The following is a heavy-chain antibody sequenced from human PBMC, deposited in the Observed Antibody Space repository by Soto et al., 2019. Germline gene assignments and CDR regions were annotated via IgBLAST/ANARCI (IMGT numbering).Heavy chain of an antibody. J-gene: IGHJ3*02. Sequence: QVQLQESGPGLVKPSETLSLTCTVSGGSISSYYWSWIRQPPGKGLEWIGYIYYSGSTNYNPSLKSRVTISVDTSKNQFSLKLSSVTAADTAVYYCARARRDYDILIFRREAFDIWGQGTMVTVSS. D-gene: IGHD3-9*01. CDR2: IYYSGST. CDR1: GGSISSYY. V-gene: IGHV4-59*01. CDR3: ARARRDYDILIFRREAFDI.